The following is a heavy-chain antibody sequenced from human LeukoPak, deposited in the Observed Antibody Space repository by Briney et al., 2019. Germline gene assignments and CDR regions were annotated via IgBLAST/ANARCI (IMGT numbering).Heavy chain of an antibody. V-gene: IGHV4-59*12. CDR3: ARGLSAIVY. Sequence: SETLSLTCTVSGGSISSYYWSWIRQPPGKGLEWIGYIYYSGSTNYNPSLKSRVTISVDTSKNQFSLKLSSVTAADTAVYYCARGLSAIVYWGQGTLVTVSS. D-gene: IGHD2-15*01. CDR2: IYYSGST. J-gene: IGHJ4*02. CDR1: GGSISSYY.